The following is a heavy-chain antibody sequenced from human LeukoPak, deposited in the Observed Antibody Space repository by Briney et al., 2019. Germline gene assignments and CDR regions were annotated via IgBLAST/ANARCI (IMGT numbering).Heavy chain of an antibody. CDR3: ARDLGIAVADAFDI. Sequence: ASVKVSCKASGYTFTSYGISWVRQAPGQGLEWMGWISAYNGNTNYAQKLQGRVTMTTDTSTSTAYMGLRSLRSDDTAVYYCARDLGIAVADAFDIWGQGTMVTVSS. J-gene: IGHJ3*02. V-gene: IGHV1-18*01. CDR2: ISAYNGNT. D-gene: IGHD6-19*01. CDR1: GYTFTSYG.